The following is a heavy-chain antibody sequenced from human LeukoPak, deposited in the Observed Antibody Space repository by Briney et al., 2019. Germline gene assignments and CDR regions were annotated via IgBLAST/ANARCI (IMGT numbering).Heavy chain of an antibody. D-gene: IGHD4-11*01. CDR3: ARVGYGFYRFDY. CDR2: IYYTGHT. CDR1: GGSISSSNYY. Sequence: PSETLSLTCTVSGGSISSSNYYWGWIRQPPGKGLEWIGSIYYTGHTYYNASLKSRVIISVDTSKNQFSLKLSSVTAADTAVYYCARVGYGFYRFDYWGQGTLVTVSS. J-gene: IGHJ4*02. V-gene: IGHV4-39*07.